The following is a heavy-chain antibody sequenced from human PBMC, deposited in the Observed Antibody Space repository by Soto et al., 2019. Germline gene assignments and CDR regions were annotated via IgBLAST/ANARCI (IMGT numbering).Heavy chain of an antibody. D-gene: IGHD4-17*01. V-gene: IGHV3-30*18. CDR1: GFTFSSYG. J-gene: IGHJ6*02. CDR3: AKGAYGGNSAYYYYGMDV. Sequence: GGSLRLSCAASGFTFSSYGMHWVRQAPGKGLEWVAVISYDGSNKYYADSVKGRFTISRDNSKNTLYLQMNSLRAEDTAVYYCAKGAYGGNSAYYYYGMDVWGQGTTVTVSS. CDR2: ISYDGSNK.